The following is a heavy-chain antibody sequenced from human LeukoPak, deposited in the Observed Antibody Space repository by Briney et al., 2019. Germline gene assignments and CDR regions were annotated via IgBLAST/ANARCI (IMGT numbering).Heavy chain of an antibody. CDR3: ARDPIYDKAMDV. J-gene: IGHJ6*02. CDR1: GFTFSSFG. CDR2: INSDGSST. V-gene: IGHV3-74*01. D-gene: IGHD3-22*01. Sequence: PGGSLRLSCAASGFTFSSFGMHWVRQAPGKGLVWVSRINSDGSSTSYADSVKGRFTISRDNAKNTLYLQMNSLRAEDTAVYYCARDPIYDKAMDVWGQGTTVTVSS.